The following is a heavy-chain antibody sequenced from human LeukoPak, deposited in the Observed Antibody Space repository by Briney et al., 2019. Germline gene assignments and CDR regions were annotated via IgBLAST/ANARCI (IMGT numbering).Heavy chain of an antibody. CDR1: GGSISSGGYY. D-gene: IGHD3-22*01. V-gene: IGHV4-31*03. CDR3: ARENYYDSSGYYYGPAFDI. CDR2: IYYSGST. Sequence: PSQTLSLTCTVSGGSISSGGYYWSWIRQHPGKGLEWIGYIYYSGSTYYNPSLKSRVTISVDTSKNQFSLKLSSVTAADTAVYYCARENYYDSSGYYYGPAFDIWGQGTMVTVSS. J-gene: IGHJ3*02.